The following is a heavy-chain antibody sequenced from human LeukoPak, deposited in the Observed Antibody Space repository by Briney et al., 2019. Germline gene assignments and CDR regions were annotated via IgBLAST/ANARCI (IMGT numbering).Heavy chain of an antibody. J-gene: IGHJ4*02. CDR3: AASGSYSAPPFDY. Sequence: SETLSLTCAVSGGSISSYYWSWIRQPPGKGLEWIGYIYYSGSTNYNPSLKSRVTISVDTSKNQFSLKLSSVTAADTAVYYCAASGSYSAPPFDYWGQGTLVTVSS. CDR2: IYYSGST. V-gene: IGHV4-59*08. D-gene: IGHD1-26*01. CDR1: GGSISSYY.